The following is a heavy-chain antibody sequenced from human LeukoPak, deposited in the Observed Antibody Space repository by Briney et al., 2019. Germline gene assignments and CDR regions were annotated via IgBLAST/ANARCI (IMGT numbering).Heavy chain of an antibody. J-gene: IGHJ4*02. CDR1: GFTFSTYA. CDR3: AKGESHPKYCFDY. D-gene: IGHD3-10*01. CDR2: ISGGGGSP. V-gene: IGHV3-23*01. Sequence: GGSLRLSCASCGFTFSTYAMRWVRQAPGKGLEWVSSISGGGGSPYYADSVKGRVTISRDNSKNTLYLQMNSLRAENTAIDYCAKGESHPKYCFDYWGQGTLVTVSS.